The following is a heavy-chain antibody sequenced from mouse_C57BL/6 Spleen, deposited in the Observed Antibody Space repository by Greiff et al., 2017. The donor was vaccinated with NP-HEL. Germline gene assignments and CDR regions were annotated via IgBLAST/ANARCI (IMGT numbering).Heavy chain of an antibody. CDR2: IWSGGST. V-gene: IGHV2-2*01. CDR3: ARNGGFAY. CDR1: GFSLTSYG. Sequence: VQLQQSGPGLVQPSQSLSITCTVSGFSLTSYGVHWVRQSPGQGLEWLGVIWSGGSTDYNAAFISRLSISKDNSKSQVFFKMNSLQADDTAIYYCARNGGFAYWGQGTLVTVSA. J-gene: IGHJ3*01.